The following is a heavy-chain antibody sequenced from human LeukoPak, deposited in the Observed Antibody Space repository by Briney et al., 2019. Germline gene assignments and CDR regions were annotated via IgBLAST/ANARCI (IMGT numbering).Heavy chain of an antibody. J-gene: IGHJ4*02. V-gene: IGHV1-69*05. CDR3: ARGGPFRHLDY. CDR1: GGTFSSYA. CDR2: IIPNSGTE. Sequence: SVKVSCNASGGTFSSYAISWGRQAPGPGLELMGGIIPNSGTENYAQKFQGRVTITTDQYTSTAYMELSSLRSEDTAVYCCARGGPFRHLDYWGRGTLVTVSS.